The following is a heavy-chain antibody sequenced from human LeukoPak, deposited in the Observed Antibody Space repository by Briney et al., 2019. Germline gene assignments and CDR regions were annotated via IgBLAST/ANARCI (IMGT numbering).Heavy chain of an antibody. V-gene: IGHV3-23*01. Sequence: GGSLRLSCAASGFTFYSHAMTWVRQAPGKGLEWVASISGSGISTYYADSVKGRFTISRDNSKNTLYLQMNSLRAEDTAVYYCSRKSNYDFWSGYYASWGQGTLVTVSS. CDR2: ISGSGIST. J-gene: IGHJ5*02. CDR3: SRKSNYDFWSGYYAS. D-gene: IGHD3-3*01. CDR1: GFTFYSHA.